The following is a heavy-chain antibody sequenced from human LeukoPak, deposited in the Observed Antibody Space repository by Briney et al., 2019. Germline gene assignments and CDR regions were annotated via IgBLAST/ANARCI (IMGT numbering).Heavy chain of an antibody. D-gene: IGHD5-18*01. J-gene: IGHJ4*02. CDR3: ASALYTPNYYFDY. CDR1: GYTFTGYY. V-gene: IGHV1-2*06. Sequence: GASVKVSCKASGYTFTGYYVHWVRQAPGQGLEWMGRINPNSGGTNYAQKFQGRVTMTRDTSISTAYMELSRLRSDDTAVYYCASALYTPNYYFDYWGQGTLVTVSS. CDR2: INPNSGGT.